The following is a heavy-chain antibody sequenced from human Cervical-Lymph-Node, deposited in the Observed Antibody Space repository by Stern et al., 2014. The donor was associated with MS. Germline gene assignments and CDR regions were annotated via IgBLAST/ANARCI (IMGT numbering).Heavy chain of an antibody. V-gene: IGHV1-69*11. D-gene: IGHD2-2*01. J-gene: IGHJ5*02. Sequence: VQLVQSGAEVKKPGSSVKVSCKASGGTFSTYAISWVRQAPGQGLEWMGTIIPMIATANYAQNFQGRVTITADESTTTVYLELTSLRSEDTAVYYCARDLYCNSTSCSSWGQGTQVTVSS. CDR1: GGTFSTYA. CDR3: ARDLYCNSTSCSS. CDR2: IIPMIATA.